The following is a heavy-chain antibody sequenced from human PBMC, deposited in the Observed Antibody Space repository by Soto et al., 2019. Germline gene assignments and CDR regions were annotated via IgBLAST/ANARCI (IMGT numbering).Heavy chain of an antibody. CDR3: ARIVVVAATYYYGMDV. Sequence: SGPTLVNPTQTLTLTCTFSGFSLSTSGMCVSWIRQPPGKALEWLALIDWDDDKYYSTSLKTRLTISKDTSKNQVVLTMTNMDPVDTATYYCARIVVVAATYYYGMDVWGQGTTVTVSS. V-gene: IGHV2-70*01. CDR2: IDWDDDK. J-gene: IGHJ6*02. D-gene: IGHD2-15*01. CDR1: GFSLSTSGMC.